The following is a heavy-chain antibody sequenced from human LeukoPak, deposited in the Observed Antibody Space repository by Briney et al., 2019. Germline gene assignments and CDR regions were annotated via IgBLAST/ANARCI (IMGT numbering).Heavy chain of an antibody. CDR3: AISKGTYDSDAFDI. D-gene: IGHD1-7*01. CDR2: IIPIFGIA. Sequence: GASVKVSCKASGYTFTSYGISWVRQAPGQGLEWMGRIIPIFGIANYAQKFQGRVTVTADKSTSTAYMELSSLRSEDTAVYYCAISKGTYDSDAFDIWGQGTMVTVSS. J-gene: IGHJ3*02. CDR1: GYTFTSYG. V-gene: IGHV1-69*04.